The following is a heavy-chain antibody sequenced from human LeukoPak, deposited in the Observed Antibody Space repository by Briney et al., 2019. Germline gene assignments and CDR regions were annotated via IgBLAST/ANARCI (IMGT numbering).Heavy chain of an antibody. CDR2: IIPIFGTA. Sequence: ASVKVSCKASGGTFSSYAISWVRQAPGQGLEWMGGIIPIFGTANYAQKFQGRVTMTTDTSTSTAYMELRSLRSDDTAVYYCARVLSGSYYYFGYWGQGTLVTVSS. CDR1: GGTFSSYA. J-gene: IGHJ4*02. V-gene: IGHV1-69*05. CDR3: ARVLSGSYYYFGY. D-gene: IGHD1-26*01.